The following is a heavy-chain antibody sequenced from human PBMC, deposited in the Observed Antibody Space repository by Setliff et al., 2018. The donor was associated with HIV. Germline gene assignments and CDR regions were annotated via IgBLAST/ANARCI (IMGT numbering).Heavy chain of an antibody. CDR3: ARDRHSSGLGGYGP. CDR1: GGSFGVYR. Sequence: SETLSLTCTISGGSFGVYRWSWIRQSAGRGLEWIGRIDSSGTTDYKPSLTGRVAISVDTSRNQFSLRVTSVTAADTAGYFCARDRHSSGLGGYGPWGPGILVTVSS. CDR2: IDSSGTT. D-gene: IGHD3-10*01. V-gene: IGHV4-4*07. J-gene: IGHJ5*02.